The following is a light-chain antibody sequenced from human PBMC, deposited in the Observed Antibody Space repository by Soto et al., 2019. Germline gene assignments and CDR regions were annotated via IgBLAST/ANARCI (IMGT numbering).Light chain of an antibody. CDR2: DAS. CDR3: QQYDNLPLT. V-gene: IGKV1-33*01. Sequence: DIQMTQSPSSVSASVGDRVTITCQASQDIGNFLSWYQQKPGKVPKLLIFDASNLETGVPSRFSGSGSGTDFTFTISSLQPEDIATYYCQQYDNLPLTFGGGTKVEIK. CDR1: QDIGNF. J-gene: IGKJ4*01.